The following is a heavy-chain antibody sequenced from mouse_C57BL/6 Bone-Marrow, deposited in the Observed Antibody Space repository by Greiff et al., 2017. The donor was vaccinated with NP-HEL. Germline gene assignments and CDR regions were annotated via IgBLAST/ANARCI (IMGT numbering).Heavy chain of an antibody. V-gene: IGHV5-9*01. CDR1: GFTFSSYT. CDR3: ARQIYDGYPAWFAY. J-gene: IGHJ3*01. D-gene: IGHD2-3*01. Sequence: EVQGVESGGGLVKPGGSLKLSCAASGFTFSSYTMSWVRQTPEKRLEWVATISGGGGNTYYPDSVKGRFTISRDNAKNTLYLQMSSLRSEDTALYYCARQIYDGYPAWFAYWAKGLWSLSLQ. CDR2: ISGGGGNT.